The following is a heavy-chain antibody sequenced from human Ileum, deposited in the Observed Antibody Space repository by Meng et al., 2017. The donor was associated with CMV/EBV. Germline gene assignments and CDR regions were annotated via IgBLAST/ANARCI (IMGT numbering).Heavy chain of an antibody. Sequence: SETLSLTCTVSGGSISSYYWSWIRQPPGKGLEWIGYIYYSGSTNYNPSLKSRVTISVDTSKNQLSLKLRSLTAADTAVYYCARVGLSSYYYGMDVWGQGTTVTVSS. CDR2: IYYSGST. D-gene: IGHD2/OR15-2a*01. J-gene: IGHJ6*02. CDR1: GGSISSYY. CDR3: ARVGLSSYYYGMDV. V-gene: IGHV4-59*01.